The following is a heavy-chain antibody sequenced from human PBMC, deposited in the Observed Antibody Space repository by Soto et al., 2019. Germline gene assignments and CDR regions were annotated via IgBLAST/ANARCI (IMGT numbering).Heavy chain of an antibody. CDR3: EKGIGVQGGGSYGGL. CDR2: ISYDGSNK. J-gene: IGHJ4*02. CDR1: GFTFSSYG. V-gene: IGHV3-30*18. D-gene: IGHD1-26*01. Sequence: QVQLVESGGGVVQPWRSLILSCAASGFTFSSYGMHWVRQSPGKGLEWVAVISYDGSNKYYADSVKGRFTISRDNSKNTLYLQMNRLRAEDTAVYYCEKGIGVQGGGSYGGLWGQGTLDTVSS.